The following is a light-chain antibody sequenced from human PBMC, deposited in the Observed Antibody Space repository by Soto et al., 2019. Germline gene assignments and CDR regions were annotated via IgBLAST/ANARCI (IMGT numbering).Light chain of an antibody. CDR3: SSYTRRSTLD. J-gene: IGLJ1*01. CDR2: DVS. Sequence: LTQPASVSGSPGQSITISCTGTSSDVGGYNYVSWYQQHPGKAPKLMIYDVSNRPSGVSNRFSGSKSGNTASLTNPGLQAENEADYSCSSYTRRSTLDLGTVTKVTVL. CDR1: SSDVGGYNY. V-gene: IGLV2-14*01.